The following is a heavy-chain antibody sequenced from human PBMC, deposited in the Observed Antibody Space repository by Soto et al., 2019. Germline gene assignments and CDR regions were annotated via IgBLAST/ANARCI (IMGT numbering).Heavy chain of an antibody. CDR2: ISGSGFKK. CDR1: GFIFENFG. D-gene: IGHD1-26*01. J-gene: IGHJ5*02. CDR3: AKNQGVELVPLATVDWFDP. Sequence: GSLRLSCAASGFIFENFGMSWVRQAPGKGLEWISSISGSGFKKYYADSVKGRFTISRDNSKSTVYLELNSLSAEDTAVYHCAKNQGVELVPLATVDWFDPWGQGSVVTVSS. V-gene: IGHV3-23*01.